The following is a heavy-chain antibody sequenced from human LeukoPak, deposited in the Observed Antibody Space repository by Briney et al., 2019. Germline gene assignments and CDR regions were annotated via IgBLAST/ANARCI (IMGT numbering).Heavy chain of an antibody. CDR1: GFTFSNYV. CDR2: ISGSGGST. V-gene: IGHV3-23*01. Sequence: GGSLRLSCAASGFTFSNYVMSWVRQAPGKGLEWVSAISGSGGSTYYADSVKGRFTISRDNSKNTLYLQMNSLRAEDTAVYYCAKGEQLVPYYYYYMDVWGKGTTVTVSS. D-gene: IGHD6-6*01. CDR3: AKGEQLVPYYYYYMDV. J-gene: IGHJ6*03.